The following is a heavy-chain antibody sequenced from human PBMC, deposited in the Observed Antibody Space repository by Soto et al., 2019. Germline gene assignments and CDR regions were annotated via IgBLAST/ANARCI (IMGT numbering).Heavy chain of an antibody. D-gene: IGHD6-19*01. J-gene: IGHJ6*02. V-gene: IGHV1-46*01. CDR1: GYTFTSYY. Sequence: ASVKVSCKASGYTFTSYYMHWVRQAPGQGLEWMGIINPSGGSTSYAQKFQGRVTMTRDTSTSTVYMELSSLRSEDTAVYYCARDQYRSGWYGDYYYYGMDVWGQGTTVTVSS. CDR2: INPSGGST. CDR3: ARDQYRSGWYGDYYYYGMDV.